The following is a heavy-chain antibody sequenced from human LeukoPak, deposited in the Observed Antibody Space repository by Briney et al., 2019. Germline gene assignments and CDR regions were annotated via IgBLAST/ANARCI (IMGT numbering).Heavy chain of an antibody. Sequence: SVKVSCKASGGTFSSYAISWVRQAPGQGLEWMGGIIPIFGTANYAQKFQGRVTMTRDTSTSTVYMELSSLRSEDTAVYYCARVGGYSYGSDRRAFDIWGQGTMVTVSS. CDR2: IIPIFGTA. CDR1: GGTFSSYA. J-gene: IGHJ3*02. D-gene: IGHD5-18*01. CDR3: ARVGGYSYGSDRRAFDI. V-gene: IGHV1-69*05.